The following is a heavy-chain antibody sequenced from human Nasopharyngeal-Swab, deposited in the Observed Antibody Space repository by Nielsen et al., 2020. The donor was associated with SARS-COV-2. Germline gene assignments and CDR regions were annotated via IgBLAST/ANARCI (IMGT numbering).Heavy chain of an antibody. D-gene: IGHD2-2*01. CDR1: GYTFTSYY. CDR2: INPSGGST. Sequence: ASVTVSCKASGYTFTSYYMHWVRQAPGQGLEWMGIINPSGGSTSYAQKFQGRVTMTRDTSTSTVYMELSSLRSEDTAVYYCARDIVVVPAARGSWFDPWGQGTLVTVSS. CDR3: ARDIVVVPAARGSWFDP. V-gene: IGHV1-46*01. J-gene: IGHJ5*02.